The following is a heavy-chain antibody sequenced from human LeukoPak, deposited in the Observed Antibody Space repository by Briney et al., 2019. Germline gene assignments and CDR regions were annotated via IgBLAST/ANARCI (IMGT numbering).Heavy chain of an antibody. Sequence: ASVKVSCKASGYTFTSYGISWVRQAPGQGLEWMGWISAYNGNTNYAQKFQGRVTMTRDTSTSTVYMELSSLRSEDTAVYYCARDRGAAAGTEAYFDYWGQGTLVTVSS. V-gene: IGHV1-18*01. D-gene: IGHD6-13*01. J-gene: IGHJ4*02. CDR2: ISAYNGNT. CDR1: GYTFTSYG. CDR3: ARDRGAAAGTEAYFDY.